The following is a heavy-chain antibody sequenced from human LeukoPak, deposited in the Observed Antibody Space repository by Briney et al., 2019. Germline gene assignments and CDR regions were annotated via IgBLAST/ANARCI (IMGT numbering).Heavy chain of an antibody. D-gene: IGHD5-18*01. V-gene: IGHV4-59*08. J-gene: IGHJ4*02. CDR2: IYYSGST. CDR3: AGSVDTAMVTFDY. CDR1: GGSISSYY. Sequence: SETLSLTCTVSGGSISSYYWSWIRQPPGKGLEWIGCIYYSGSTNYNPSLKSRVTISVDTSKNQFSLKLSSVTAADTAVYYCAGSVDTAMVTFDYWGQGTLVTVSS.